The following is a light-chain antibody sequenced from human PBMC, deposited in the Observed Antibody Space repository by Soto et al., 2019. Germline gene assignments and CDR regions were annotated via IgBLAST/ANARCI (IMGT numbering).Light chain of an antibody. CDR1: SSDFGNYNL. CDR3: CSYAGSSTPLI. J-gene: IGLJ1*01. V-gene: IGLV2-23*02. Sequence: QSVLTQPASVSGSPGQSITISFTGTSSDFGNYNLVSWYQQHPGKAPKLMIYEVSKRPSGVSNRFSGSKSGNTASLTISGLQAEDEADYYCCSYAGSSTPLIFGTGTKVTVL. CDR2: EVS.